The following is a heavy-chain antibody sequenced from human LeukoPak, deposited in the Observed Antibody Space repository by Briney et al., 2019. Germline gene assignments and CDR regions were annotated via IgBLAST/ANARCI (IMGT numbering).Heavy chain of an antibody. V-gene: IGHV3-23*01. Sequence: GGSLRLSCAASGFTFSSYAMSWVRQAPGKGLEWVSAISGSGGSTYYADSVKGRFTISGDNSKNTLYLQMNSLRAEDTAVYYCAKDLWFGELMMSPFDYWGQGTLVTVSS. D-gene: IGHD3-10*01. J-gene: IGHJ4*02. CDR3: AKDLWFGELMMSPFDY. CDR1: GFTFSSYA. CDR2: ISGSGGST.